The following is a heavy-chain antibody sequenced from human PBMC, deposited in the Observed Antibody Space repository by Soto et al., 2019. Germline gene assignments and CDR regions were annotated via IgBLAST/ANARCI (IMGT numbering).Heavy chain of an antibody. D-gene: IGHD2-15*01. CDR2: ISSISNTI. CDR1: GFTFSTYS. Sequence: PGGSLRLSCAASGFTFSTYSMSLVRQAPGKGLEWVSYISSISNTIYYADSVKGRFTISRDNAKNSLNLHMNSLSAEDTAVYYCARDRGCSGGICYRDLGYWGQGTLVTVSS. CDR3: ARDRGCSGGICYRDLGY. J-gene: IGHJ4*02. V-gene: IGHV3-48*01.